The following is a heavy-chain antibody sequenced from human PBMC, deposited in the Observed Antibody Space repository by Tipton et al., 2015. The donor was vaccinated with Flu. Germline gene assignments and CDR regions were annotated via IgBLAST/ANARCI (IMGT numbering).Heavy chain of an antibody. V-gene: IGHV3-30*03. CDR1: GFTFSAYW. Sequence: SLRLSCAASGFTFSAYWMSWVRQAPGKGLEWVAFISYNARNIYYADSVKGHFTISRDNSKNTVFLQMNSLRPEDTAVYYCAREPAPIGSPENDAFDVWGQGTRVTVSS. J-gene: IGHJ3*01. D-gene: IGHD3-10*01. CDR2: ISYNARNI. CDR3: AREPAPIGSPENDAFDV.